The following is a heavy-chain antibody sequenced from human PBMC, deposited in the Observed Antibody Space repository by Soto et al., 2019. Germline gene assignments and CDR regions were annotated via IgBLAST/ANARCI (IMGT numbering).Heavy chain of an antibody. Sequence: SQTLSLTCAISGDSVSSNSAAWNWIRQSPSRGLEWLGRTYYRSKWYNDYAVSVKSRITINPDTSKNQFSLQLNSVTPEDTAVYYCAREGGPDTYYYDSSGPLSAFDIWGQGTMVTVS. CDR2: TYYRSKWYN. V-gene: IGHV6-1*01. J-gene: IGHJ3*02. D-gene: IGHD3-22*01. CDR1: GDSVSSNSAA. CDR3: AREGGPDTYYYDSSGPLSAFDI.